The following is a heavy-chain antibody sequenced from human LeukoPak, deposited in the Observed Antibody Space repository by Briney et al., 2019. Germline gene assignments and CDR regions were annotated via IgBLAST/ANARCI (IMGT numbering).Heavy chain of an antibody. D-gene: IGHD6-13*01. J-gene: IGHJ5*02. CDR2: ISAYNGNT. V-gene: IGHV1-18*01. Sequence: ASVKVSCKASGYTFTSYGISWVRQAPGQGLEWMGWISAYNGNTNYAQKLQGRVTMTTDTSTSTAYMELRSLRSEDTAVYYCARRPRYSSSWSWFDPWGQGTLVTVSS. CDR3: ARRPRYSSSWSWFDP. CDR1: GYTFTSYG.